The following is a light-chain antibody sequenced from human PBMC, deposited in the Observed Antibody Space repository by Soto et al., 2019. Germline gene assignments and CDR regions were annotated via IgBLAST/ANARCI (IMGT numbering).Light chain of an antibody. V-gene: IGLV2-14*01. CDR2: EVS. J-gene: IGLJ1*01. CDR1: SSDVGAYNY. Sequence: QSALTQPASVSGSPGQSITISCTGTSSDVGAYNYVSWYQQHPGKAPKLMIYEVSNRPSGVSSRFSGSKSGNTASLTISGLQAEDEADYYCSSYTSNIPFVFGTGTKVTV. CDR3: SSYTSNIPFV.